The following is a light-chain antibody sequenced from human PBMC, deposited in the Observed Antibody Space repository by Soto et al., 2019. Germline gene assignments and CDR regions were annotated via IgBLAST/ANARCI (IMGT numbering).Light chain of an antibody. J-gene: IGKJ4*01. Sequence: EILMTQSPATLSVSPGERATLSCRASQDVNIYLAWYQQKHGQAPRLLISGASTRATGIPARFGGSGSGTEFTLTISSLQSEDVAVYYCQQYGNWPLTFGGGTNVEIK. CDR3: QQYGNWPLT. CDR2: GAS. V-gene: IGKV3D-15*01. CDR1: QDVNIY.